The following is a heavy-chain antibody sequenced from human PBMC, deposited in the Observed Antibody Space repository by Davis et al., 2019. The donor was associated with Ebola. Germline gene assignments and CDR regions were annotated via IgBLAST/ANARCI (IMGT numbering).Heavy chain of an antibody. Sequence: PGGSLRLSCAASGFTFSNFHIHWVRQTPGKGLVWVARIDPDGTGTNYADSVKGRFTISRDNAKNTLSLQMNSLRAADTAVYYCARDQDNWNWYYWGQGTLVTVSS. J-gene: IGHJ4*02. D-gene: IGHD1-20*01. CDR3: ARDQDNWNWYY. CDR1: GFTFSNFH. CDR2: IDPDGTGT. V-gene: IGHV3-74*01.